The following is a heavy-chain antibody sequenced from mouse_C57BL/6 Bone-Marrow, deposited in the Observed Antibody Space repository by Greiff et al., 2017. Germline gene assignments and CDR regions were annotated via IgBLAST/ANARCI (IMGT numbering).Heavy chain of an antibody. CDR1: GFNIKDDY. CDR2: SDPEIGYT. D-gene: IGHD2-3*01. Sequence: VQLQQSGAELVRPGASVKLSCTASGFNIKDDYIHWVKQRPEQGLEWIGWSDPEIGYTEYASKFQGKATITSDTSSNTAYLQLSSLTSEDTAVYYCSSFDGNYFDFWGQGTPLTVAS. CDR3: SSFDGNYFDF. V-gene: IGHV14-4*01. J-gene: IGHJ2*01.